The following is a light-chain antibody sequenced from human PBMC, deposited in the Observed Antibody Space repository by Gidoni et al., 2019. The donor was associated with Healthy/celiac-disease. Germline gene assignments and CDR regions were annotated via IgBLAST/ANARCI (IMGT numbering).Light chain of an antibody. J-gene: IGKJ1*01. Sequence: EIVLTQSPATLSLSPGERATLSCRASQSVSSSYLAWYQQKPGQAPRLLIYGASSRATGIPDRFSGSGSGTDFTLTISRLESEDFAVYYCQQYGSSPPVTFGQGTKVEIK. CDR1: QSVSSSY. CDR2: GAS. V-gene: IGKV3-20*01. CDR3: QQYGSSPPVT.